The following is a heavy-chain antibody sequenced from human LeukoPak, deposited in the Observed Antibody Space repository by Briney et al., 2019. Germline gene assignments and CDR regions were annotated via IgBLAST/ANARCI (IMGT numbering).Heavy chain of an antibody. Sequence: ASVKVSCKASGGTVSSDGFGWVRQAPGQGLEWMGGIIPIFGTTNYAQKFQGRVTITADESTSTAYMELSSLRYEDTAVYYCARVFRRYCSGGSCERAEEFDPWGQGTLVTVSS. J-gene: IGHJ5*02. D-gene: IGHD2-15*01. CDR3: ARVFRRYCSGGSCERAEEFDP. CDR1: GGTVSSDG. V-gene: IGHV1-69*01. CDR2: IIPIFGTT.